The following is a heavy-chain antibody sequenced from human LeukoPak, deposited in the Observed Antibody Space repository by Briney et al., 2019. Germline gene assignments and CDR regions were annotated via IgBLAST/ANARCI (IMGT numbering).Heavy chain of an antibody. CDR1: GFTFSSYW. Sequence: GSLRLSCAASGFTFSSYWMHWVRQAPGKGLVWVSRINNDGCSTSYADSVKGRFTISRDNAKNTLYLQMNSLRAEDTAVYYCARPTKEGSSWYWWFDPWGQGTLVTVSS. V-gene: IGHV3-74*01. CDR3: ARPTKEGSSWYWWFDP. J-gene: IGHJ5*02. D-gene: IGHD6-13*01. CDR2: INNDGCST.